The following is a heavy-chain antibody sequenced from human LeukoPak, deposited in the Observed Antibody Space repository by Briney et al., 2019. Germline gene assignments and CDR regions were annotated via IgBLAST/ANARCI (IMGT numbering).Heavy chain of an antibody. Sequence: PSETLSLTCTVSGGSISSGGYYWSWIRQQPGKGLEWIGYIYYSGSTYYNPSLKSRVTISVDTSKNQFSLKLSSVTAADTAVYYCARVGNYCSGGSCYPGNFDYWGQGTLVTVSS. CDR3: ARVGNYCSGGSCYPGNFDY. CDR1: GGSISSGGYY. CDR2: IYYSGST. V-gene: IGHV4-31*03. J-gene: IGHJ4*02. D-gene: IGHD2-15*01.